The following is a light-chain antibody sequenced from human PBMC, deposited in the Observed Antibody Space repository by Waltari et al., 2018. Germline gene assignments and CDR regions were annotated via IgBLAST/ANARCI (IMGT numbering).Light chain of an antibody. CDR3: QQYNNWPLT. J-gene: IGKJ4*01. V-gene: IGKV3-15*01. Sequence: EEALTQSPDTLSGSPGERDPLSFSTSRGVNSNSAWYKHKPGQAPRLLMYGASTRPTGIPARFSGSESGTDFTLTITSLQSEDFAVYYCQQYNNWPLTFGGGTKVEI. CDR1: RGVNSN. CDR2: GAS.